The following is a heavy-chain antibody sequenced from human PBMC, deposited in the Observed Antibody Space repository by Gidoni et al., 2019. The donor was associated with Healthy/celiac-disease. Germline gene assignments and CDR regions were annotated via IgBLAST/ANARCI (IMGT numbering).Heavy chain of an antibody. V-gene: IGHV3-33*08. Sequence: QVQLVESGGGVVQPGRSLRLSCAAAGFTFSNYGMHWVRQAPGKGLEWVAVIWYDGSNKYYADSVKGRFTISRDNSKNTLYLQMNSLRAEDTAVYYCARDGYNLYYFDYWGQGTLVTVSS. D-gene: IGHD5-12*01. CDR1: GFTFSNYG. CDR2: IWYDGSNK. J-gene: IGHJ4*02. CDR3: ARDGYNLYYFDY.